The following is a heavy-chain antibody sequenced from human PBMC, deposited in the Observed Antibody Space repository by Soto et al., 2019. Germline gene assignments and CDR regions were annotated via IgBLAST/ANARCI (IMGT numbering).Heavy chain of an antibody. CDR2: IYYTGTT. D-gene: IGHD3-16*01. CDR3: ARLGEAAFDI. CDR1: GGSITGDY. J-gene: IGHJ3*02. Sequence: SETLSLTCTVSGGSITGDYWSWIRQPPGEGLEWIGYIYYTGTTSYNPSLKSRVTMSVEASKNQFSLNLSSMTAADTAVYYCARLGEAAFDIWGQGTVVTVSS. V-gene: IGHV4-59*08.